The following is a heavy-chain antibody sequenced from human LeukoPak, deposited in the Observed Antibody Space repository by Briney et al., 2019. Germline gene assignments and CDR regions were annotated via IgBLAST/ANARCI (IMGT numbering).Heavy chain of an antibody. CDR3: ARPLNPTYFHYLDV. CDR1: GFRFSDFY. CDR2: ISNRGSQ. D-gene: IGHD2-8*01. J-gene: IGHJ6*03. V-gene: IGHV3-11*01. Sequence: GGSLRLSCAASGFRFSDFYMSWIRQAPGKALEWVSYISNRGSQHYAESVKGRFTISRDNAKNSLSLQMNSLKVEDTAVYYCARPLNPTYFHYLDVWGKGSTVTVS.